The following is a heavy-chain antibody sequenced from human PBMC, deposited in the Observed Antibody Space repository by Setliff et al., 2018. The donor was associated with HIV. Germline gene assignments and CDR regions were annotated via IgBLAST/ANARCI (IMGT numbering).Heavy chain of an antibody. CDR1: GFTFSGSP. J-gene: IGHJ4*02. D-gene: IGHD3-22*01. CDR2: ILDKANGYAT. Sequence: HPGGSLRLSCAASGFTFSGSPLHWVRQASGKGLEWVGRILDKANGYATAYAASVKGRFTISRDDSKNTAYLQMSSLKTEDTAVYYCARPQYYYDSSGTFDYWGQGTLVTVSS. CDR3: ARPQYYYDSSGTFDY. V-gene: IGHV3-73*01.